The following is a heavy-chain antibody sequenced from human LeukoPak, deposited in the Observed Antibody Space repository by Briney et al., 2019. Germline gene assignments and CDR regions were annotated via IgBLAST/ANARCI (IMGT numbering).Heavy chain of an antibody. V-gene: IGHV3-7*04. J-gene: IGHJ4*02. Sequence: GGALILSCAASGFSFSAYYMNWVRQAPGKGPEWLANINQAGSVQNYVDSVRGRFTISRHNAKNSLFLQMNSLRAEDTAVYYCARAVRGGADTYWGQGTLVAVSS. CDR1: GFSFSAYY. D-gene: IGHD3-10*02. CDR2: INQAGSVQ. CDR3: ARAVRGGADTY.